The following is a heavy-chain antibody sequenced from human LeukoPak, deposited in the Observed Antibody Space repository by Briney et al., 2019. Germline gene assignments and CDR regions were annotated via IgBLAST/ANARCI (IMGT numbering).Heavy chain of an antibody. D-gene: IGHD3-22*01. CDR2: IEQDGSEK. CDR3: ARDPYYYDSSVNY. CDR1: GFTFSSYW. V-gene: IGHV3-7*03. Sequence: RGSLRLSCAASGFTFSSYWMSWVRQAPGKGLEWVANIEQDGSEKNYVDSVKGRFTISRDNAKNSLYLQMNSLRAEDTAVYYCARDPYYYDSSVNYWGQGTLVTVSS. J-gene: IGHJ4*02.